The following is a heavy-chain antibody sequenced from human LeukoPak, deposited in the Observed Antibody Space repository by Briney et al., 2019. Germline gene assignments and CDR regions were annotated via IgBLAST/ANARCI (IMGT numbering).Heavy chain of an antibody. CDR2: IIPIFGTA. CDR1: GGTFSSYA. V-gene: IGHV1-69*13. CDR3: AIGYCSSTSCTKPARFDY. J-gene: IGHJ4*02. D-gene: IGHD2-2*01. Sequence: SVKVSCKASGGTFSSYAISWVRQAPGQGLEWMGGIIPIFGTANYAQKFQGRVTITADESTSTAYMELSSLRSEDTAVYYCAIGYCSSTSCTKPARFDYWGQRTLVTVSS.